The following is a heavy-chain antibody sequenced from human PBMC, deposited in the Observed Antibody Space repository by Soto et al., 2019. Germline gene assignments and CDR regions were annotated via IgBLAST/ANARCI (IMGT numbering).Heavy chain of an antibody. CDR2: MNPNSGNT. CDR1: GYTFTSYD. D-gene: IGHD3-3*01. J-gene: IGHJ5*02. CDR3: ARGRIFGVVSPPYNWFDP. V-gene: IGHV1-8*01. Sequence: ASVKVSCKASGYTFTSYDINWVRQATGQGLEWMGWMNPNSGNTGYAQKFQGRVTMTRNTSISTAYMELSSLRSEDTAVYYCARGRIFGVVSPPYNWFDPWGQGTLVTVSS.